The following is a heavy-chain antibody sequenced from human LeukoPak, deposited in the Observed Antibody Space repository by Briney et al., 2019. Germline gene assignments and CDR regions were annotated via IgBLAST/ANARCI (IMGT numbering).Heavy chain of an antibody. CDR3: AGVYDYVWGSYRYDWFDP. CDR2: INSDGSST. J-gene: IGHJ5*02. V-gene: IGHV3-74*01. Sequence: GGSLRLSCAASGFTFSSYWMHWVRQAPGKGLVWVSRINSDGSSTSYADSVKGRFTISRDNAKNTLYLQMNSLRAEDTAVYYCAGVYDYVWGSYRYDWFDPWGQGTLVTVSS. D-gene: IGHD3-16*02. CDR1: GFTFSSYW.